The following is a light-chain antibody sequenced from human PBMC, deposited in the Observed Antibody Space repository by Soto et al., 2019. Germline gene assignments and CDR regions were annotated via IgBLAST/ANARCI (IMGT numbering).Light chain of an antibody. J-gene: IGKJ1*01. V-gene: IGKV1-39*01. CDR2: AAS. CDR3: QQSYNSAWT. CDR1: QSIFSF. Sequence: DIQMTHSPSSLSASVGDRVTITCRASQSIFSFLSRYQQRPGKAPKLLIYAASSLQRGVPSTFSGSGSGTEFTLTISSLQPEDFATYYCQQSYNSAWTFGHGNKVDIX.